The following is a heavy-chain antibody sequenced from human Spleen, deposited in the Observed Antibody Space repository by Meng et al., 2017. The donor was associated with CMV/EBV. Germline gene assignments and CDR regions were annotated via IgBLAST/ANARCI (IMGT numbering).Heavy chain of an antibody. D-gene: IGHD2-2*01. V-gene: IGHV3-21*01. Sequence: NDYMMNWVRQAPGKGLEWVSSISSSSSYIYYADSVKGRFTISRDNAKNSLYLQMNSLRAEDTAVYYCARVNRYCSSTSCWTNWFDPWGQGTLVTVSS. J-gene: IGHJ5*02. CDR1: NDYM. CDR3: ARVNRYCSSTSCWTNWFDP. CDR2: ISSSSSYI.